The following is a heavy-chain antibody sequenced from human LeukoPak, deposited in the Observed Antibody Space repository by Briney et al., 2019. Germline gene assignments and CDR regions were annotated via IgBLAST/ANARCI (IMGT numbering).Heavy chain of an antibody. Sequence: GGSLRLSCAASGFTFSSYSINWVRQAPGKGLEWVSSISSSSSYIYYADSVKGRFTISRDNAKNSLYLQMNSLRAEDTAVYYCARVGLRYFDWFRRAFDYWGQGTLVTVSS. CDR3: ARVGLRYFDWFRRAFDY. CDR1: GFTFSSYS. J-gene: IGHJ4*02. V-gene: IGHV3-21*01. CDR2: ISSSSSYI. D-gene: IGHD3-9*01.